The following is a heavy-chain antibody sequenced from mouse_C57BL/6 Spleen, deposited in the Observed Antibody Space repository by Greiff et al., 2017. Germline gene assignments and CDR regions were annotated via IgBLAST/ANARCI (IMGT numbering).Heavy chain of an antibody. Sequence: QVQLKQPGAELVKPGASVKLSCKASGYTFTSYWMHWVKQRPGRGLEWIGRIDPNSGGTKYNEKFKSKATLTVDKPSSTAYMQLSSLTSEDSAVYYCARGGMITQGNYYAMDYWGQGTSVTVSS. CDR3: ARGGMITQGNYYAMDY. D-gene: IGHD2-4*01. CDR1: GYTFTSYW. J-gene: IGHJ4*01. CDR2: IDPNSGGT. V-gene: IGHV1-72*01.